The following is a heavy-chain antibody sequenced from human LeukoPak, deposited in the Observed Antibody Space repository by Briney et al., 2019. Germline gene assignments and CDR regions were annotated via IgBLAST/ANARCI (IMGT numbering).Heavy chain of an antibody. J-gene: IGHJ3*02. CDR2: IYTSGST. CDR1: SGSISSYY. V-gene: IGHV4-4*07. D-gene: IGHD3-3*01. Sequence: SETLSLTCTVSSGSISSYYWSWIRQPAGKGLEWIGRIYTSGSTNYNPSLKSRVTMSVDTSKNQFSLKLSSVTAADTAVYYCATYYDFWSGYSPDAFDIWGQGTMVTVSS. CDR3: ATYYDFWSGYSPDAFDI.